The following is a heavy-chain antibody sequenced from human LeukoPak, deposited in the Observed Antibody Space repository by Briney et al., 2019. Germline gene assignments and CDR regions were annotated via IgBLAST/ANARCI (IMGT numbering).Heavy chain of an antibody. D-gene: IGHD5-18*01. Sequence: GSLRLSCAASGFTFSSYGMHWVRQAPGKGLEWVAVIWYDGSNKYYADSVRGRFTISRDNSKNTLYLQMNSLRAEDTAVYYCARDRRGYSYGAYDAFDIWGQGTMVTVSS. J-gene: IGHJ3*02. V-gene: IGHV3-33*01. CDR3: ARDRRGYSYGAYDAFDI. CDR2: IWYDGSNK. CDR1: GFTFSSYG.